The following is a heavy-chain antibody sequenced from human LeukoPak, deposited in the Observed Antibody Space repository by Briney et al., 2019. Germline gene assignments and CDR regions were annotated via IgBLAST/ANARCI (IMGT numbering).Heavy chain of an antibody. Sequence: PSETLSLTCTVAGGSISSGGYYWSCIRQHPGKGLECIGYIYYSGSTYYNPSLKSRVTISVDTSKNQFSLKLSSVTAADTAVYYCARDVVRSLPLWFDPWGQGTLVTVSS. CDR3: ARDVVRSLPLWFDP. CDR2: IYYSGST. V-gene: IGHV4-30-4*08. D-gene: IGHD5-24*01. J-gene: IGHJ5*02. CDR1: GGSISSGGYY.